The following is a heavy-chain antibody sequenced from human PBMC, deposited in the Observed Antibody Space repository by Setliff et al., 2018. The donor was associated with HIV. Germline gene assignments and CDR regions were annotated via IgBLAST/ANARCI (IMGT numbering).Heavy chain of an antibody. J-gene: IGHJ5*02. CDR2: INRSGSA. CDR1: GGSFSGHS. Sequence: ASETLSLTCAVYGGSFSGHSWTWIRQPPGKGLEWIGEINRSGSANYNRSLKSRVTMSVDTSKRQFSLKLDSVTAADTALYYCSNWNTTIDEDAWGQGTLVTVSS. V-gene: IGHV4-34*01. D-gene: IGHD5-18*01. CDR3: SNWNTTIDEDA.